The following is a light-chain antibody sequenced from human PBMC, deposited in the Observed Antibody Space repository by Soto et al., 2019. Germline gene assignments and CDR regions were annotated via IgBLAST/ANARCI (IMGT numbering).Light chain of an antibody. CDR3: QQSYSTPGT. J-gene: IGKJ2*02. CDR1: QSISSY. CDR2: AAS. V-gene: IGKV1-39*01. Sequence: DIQMTQSPSSLSASVGDRVTITCRASQSISSYLNWYQQKPGKAPKLLIYAASSLQSGVPSRFSGSGSWTDFTLTISIMQPEDFATYYCQQSYSTPGTFGQGTKLEIK.